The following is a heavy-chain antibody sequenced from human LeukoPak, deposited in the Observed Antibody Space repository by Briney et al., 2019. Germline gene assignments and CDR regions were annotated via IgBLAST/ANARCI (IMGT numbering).Heavy chain of an antibody. J-gene: IGHJ4*02. Sequence: GGSLRLSCAASGFTFSSFAMSWVRQAPGKGLEWVSAISGSGGSAYYADSVKGRFTISRDNSKNTLYLRMSSLRAEDTAVYYCAKMAWGYCSSTSCYGLDYWGQGTLVTVSS. D-gene: IGHD2-2*01. CDR2: ISGSGGSA. CDR3: AKMAWGYCSSTSCYGLDY. V-gene: IGHV3-23*01. CDR1: GFTFSSFA.